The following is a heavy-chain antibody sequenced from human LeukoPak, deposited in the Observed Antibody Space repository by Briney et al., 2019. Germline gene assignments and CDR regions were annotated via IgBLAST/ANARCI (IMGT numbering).Heavy chain of an antibody. V-gene: IGHV3-7*01. CDR1: GFMFSRHW. D-gene: IGHD7-27*01. CDR2: INQDGRTK. Sequence: TGGSLRLSCAPSGFMFSRHWMSWVRQAPGKGLEWVANINQDGRTKYYVDSVKGRFTISRDNAINSVFLQMNSLRAEDTAVYYCARENWANDYWGQGTLVTVPS. J-gene: IGHJ4*02. CDR3: ARENWANDY.